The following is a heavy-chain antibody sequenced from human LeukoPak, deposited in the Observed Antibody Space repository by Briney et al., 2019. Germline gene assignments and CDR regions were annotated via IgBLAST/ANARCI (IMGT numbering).Heavy chain of an antibody. V-gene: IGHV4-39*07. D-gene: IGHD1-20*01. CDR2: INYSGDT. CDR3: VRLQAVTGNFDY. CDR1: GGSISSSSYY. Sequence: SETLSLTCTVSGGSISSSSYYWGWIRQPPGKGLEWIETINYSGDTYYNPSLKSRVTISVDSSKNQFSLKLSSETAADTAVYYCVRLQAVTGNFDYWGQGALVTVSS. J-gene: IGHJ4*02.